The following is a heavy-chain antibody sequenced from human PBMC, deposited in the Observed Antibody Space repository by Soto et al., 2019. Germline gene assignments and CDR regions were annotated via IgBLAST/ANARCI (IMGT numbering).Heavy chain of an antibody. J-gene: IGHJ5*02. CDR3: TRDRDTVTTCPWFDP. CDR1: GFTFGDYA. CDR2: IRSKAYGGTT. V-gene: IGHV3-49*03. Sequence: GGSLRLSCTASGFTFGDYAMSWFRQAPGKGLEWVGFIRSKAYGGTTEYAASVKGRFTISRDDSKSIAYLQMNSLKTEDTAVYYCTRDRDTVTTCPWFDPWGQGTLVTVSS. D-gene: IGHD4-4*01.